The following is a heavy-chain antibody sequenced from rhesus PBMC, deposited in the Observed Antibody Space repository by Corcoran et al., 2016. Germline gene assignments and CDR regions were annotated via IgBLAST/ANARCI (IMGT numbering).Heavy chain of an antibody. D-gene: IGHD6-25*01. V-gene: IGHV4-173*01. Sequence: QLQLQESGPGLVKPSETLSLTCAVYGGSISSNYWSWIRQPPVKGLEWIGRISGSGGSTDYNPSLKSRFTISTDTSKNQFSLKLSSVTAAATAVYYCARVVYSGSPIFDYWGQGVLVTVSS. CDR1: GGSISSNY. CDR2: ISGSGGST. J-gene: IGHJ4*01. CDR3: ARVVYSGSPIFDY.